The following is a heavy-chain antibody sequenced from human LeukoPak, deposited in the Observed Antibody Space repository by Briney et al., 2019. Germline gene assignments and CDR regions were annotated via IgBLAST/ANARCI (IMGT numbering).Heavy chain of an antibody. CDR3: AKNSGGDSNHHFDS. CDR1: GLTFRSYG. J-gene: IGHJ4*02. V-gene: IGHV3-30*02. CDR2: IRYDGSNK. D-gene: IGHD2-21*02. Sequence: GGSLRLSCAASGLTFRSYGMHWVRQAPGKGLEWVTFIRYDGSNKYYVDSLKGRFTISRDNSKNTLYLQMNSLRAEDTAIYYCAKNSGGDSNHHFDSWGQGTLVTVSS.